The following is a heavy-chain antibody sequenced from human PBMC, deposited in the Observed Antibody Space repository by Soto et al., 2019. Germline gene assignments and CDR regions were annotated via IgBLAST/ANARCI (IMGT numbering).Heavy chain of an antibody. Sequence: GGSLRLSCAAAGFTFRNYAMSWVRQAPGKGLEWVSAISRSGGTSYYADSVKGRFTVSRDNAKNTLYLQMDNLRAEDTAVYYCARGDCSAAGCYIHYYYGMDVWGQGTTVTVSS. CDR3: ARGDCSAAGCYIHYYYGMDV. D-gene: IGHD2-2*02. CDR1: GFTFRNYA. V-gene: IGHV3-23*01. J-gene: IGHJ6*02. CDR2: ISRSGGTS.